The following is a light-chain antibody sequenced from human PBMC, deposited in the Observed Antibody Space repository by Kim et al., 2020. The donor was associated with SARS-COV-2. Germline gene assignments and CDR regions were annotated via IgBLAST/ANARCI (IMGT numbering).Light chain of an antibody. CDR3: QQRSSWPLT. V-gene: IGKV3-11*01. CDR1: QSVSTY. Sequence: VLTQSPATLSLSPGERATLSCRASQSVSTYLAWYQQRSGQAPRVLIYDASNRATGIPARFSGSGSGTDFTLTISSLQPEDFAVYYCQQRSSWPLTFGGGTKVEIK. J-gene: IGKJ4*01. CDR2: DAS.